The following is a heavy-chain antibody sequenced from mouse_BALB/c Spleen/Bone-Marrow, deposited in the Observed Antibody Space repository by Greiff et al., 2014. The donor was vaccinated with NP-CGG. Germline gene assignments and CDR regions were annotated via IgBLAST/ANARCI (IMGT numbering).Heavy chain of an antibody. CDR3: ARDYYGSLYAMDY. Sequence: QVQLQQSGPGLVAPSQSLSITCTVSGFPLTSYGVHWVRQPPGKGLEWLGVIWAGGSTNYNSALMSRLSISKDNSKRQVFLKMNSLQTDDTAMYYCARDYYGSLYAMDYWGKGTSVTVSS. J-gene: IGHJ4*01. CDR2: IWAGGST. D-gene: IGHD1-1*01. CDR1: GFPLTSYG. V-gene: IGHV2-9*02.